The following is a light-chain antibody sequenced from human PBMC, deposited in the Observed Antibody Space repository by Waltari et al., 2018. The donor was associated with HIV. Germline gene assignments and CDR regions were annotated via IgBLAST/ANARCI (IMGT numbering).Light chain of an antibody. J-gene: IGLJ1*01. CDR3: SSYASSSTPYV. CDR1: SSEIGGSNY. V-gene: IGLV2-14*01. CDR2: EVS. Sequence: QSALIQPASVSGSPGQSLTISRTVTSSEIGGSNYVPWYQQHPGKAPKLMIYEVSNRTSGVANRFSGSKSGNTASLTISGLQAEDEADYYCSSYASSSTPYVFGTGTKVTVL.